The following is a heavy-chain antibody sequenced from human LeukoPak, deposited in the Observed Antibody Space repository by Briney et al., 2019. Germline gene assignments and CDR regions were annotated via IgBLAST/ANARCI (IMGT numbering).Heavy chain of an antibody. D-gene: IGHD3-9*01. CDR2: ISYDGSNK. J-gene: IGHJ4*02. CDR3: ARDPARYFDWQHFDY. Sequence: PGGSLRLSCAASGFTFSSYAMHWVRQAPGKGLEWVAVISYDGSNKYYADSVKGRFTISRDNSKNTLYLQMNSLRAEDTAVYYCARDPARYFDWQHFDYWGQGTLVTVSS. CDR1: GFTFSSYA. V-gene: IGHV3-30*04.